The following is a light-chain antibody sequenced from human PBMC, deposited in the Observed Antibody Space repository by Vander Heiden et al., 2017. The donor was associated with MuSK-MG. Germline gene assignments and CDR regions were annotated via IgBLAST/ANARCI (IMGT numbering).Light chain of an antibody. CDR1: NIGSNN. J-gene: IGLJ2*01. Sequence: SYELTQPLSVSVALGQTARITCGGNNIGSNNVHWYQQKPGQAPVLVIYRDSNRPSGIPERFSGSNSGNTATLTISRAQAGDEADYYCQVWDSSHVVFGGGTKLTVL. CDR3: QVWDSSHVV. CDR2: RDS. V-gene: IGLV3-9*01.